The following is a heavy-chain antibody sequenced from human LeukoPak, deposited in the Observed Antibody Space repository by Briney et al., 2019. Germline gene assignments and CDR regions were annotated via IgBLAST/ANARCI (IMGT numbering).Heavy chain of an antibody. V-gene: IGHV3-48*02. J-gene: IGHJ4*02. CDR3: VREPDALDF. CDR2: IRSSGSPI. CDR1: GFTFSSYS. Sequence: GGSLRLSCAASGFTFSSYSMNWVRQAPGKGLEWVSYIRSSGSPIYYADSVRGRFTISRDNAKNSLYLQMNSLRDEDTAVYYCVREPDALDFWGQGTPVTVPS.